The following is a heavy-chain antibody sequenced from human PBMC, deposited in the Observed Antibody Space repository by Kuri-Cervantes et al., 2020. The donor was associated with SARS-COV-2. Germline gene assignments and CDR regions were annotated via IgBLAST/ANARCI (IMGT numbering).Heavy chain of an antibody. D-gene: IGHD3-16*01. CDR3: ARGAANYYMDV. CDR1: GFTFSNYA. J-gene: IGHJ6*03. CDR2: IWYGGKSE. Sequence: GGSLRLSCVASGFTFSNYAIHWVRQASGKGLEWVAVIWYGGKSEYYAGSVKGRFTISRDNSRNTVLLQMNILRAEDTAIYYCARGAANYYMDVWGTGTTVTVSS. V-gene: IGHV3-33*08.